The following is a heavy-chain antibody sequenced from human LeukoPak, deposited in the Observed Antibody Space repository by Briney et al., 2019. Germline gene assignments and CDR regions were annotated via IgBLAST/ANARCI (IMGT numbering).Heavy chain of an antibody. CDR2: ISSSGSTI. J-gene: IGHJ4*02. CDR1: GFTFSSYE. Sequence: PGGSLRLSCAASGFTFSSYEMNWVRQAPGKGLEWVSYISSSGSTIYYADSVKGRFTISRDNAKNSLYLQMDSLRAEDTAVYYCARSYDSSGYYLDYWGQGTLVTVSS. CDR3: ARSYDSSGYYLDY. V-gene: IGHV3-48*03. D-gene: IGHD3-22*01.